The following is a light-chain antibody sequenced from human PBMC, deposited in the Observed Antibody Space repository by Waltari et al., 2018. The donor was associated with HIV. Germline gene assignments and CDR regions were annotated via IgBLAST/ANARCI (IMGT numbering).Light chain of an antibody. Sequence: EIVMTQSPATLSVSPGERVTVSCRASQTVSSSLAWYQQKPGQAPRILIYGASTRATGIAARFSGSGSGTEFALTISSLQSEDFAVYYCQQYNDWPLTFGGGTRVEIK. CDR1: QTVSSS. J-gene: IGKJ4*01. V-gene: IGKV3-15*01. CDR3: QQYNDWPLT. CDR2: GAS.